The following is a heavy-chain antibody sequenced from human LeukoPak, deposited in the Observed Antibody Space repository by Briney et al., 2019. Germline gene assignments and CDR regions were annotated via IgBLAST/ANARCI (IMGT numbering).Heavy chain of an antibody. CDR2: INHSGST. V-gene: IGHV4-4*02. CDR1: GGSIKSNNW. Sequence: PSETLSLTCAVSGGSIKSNNWWSWVRQPPGKGLEWIGEINHSGSTNYNPSLKSRVTISVDTSKNQFSLKLSSVTAADTAVYYCARGKVGGYIYYYYGMDVWGQGTTVTVSS. D-gene: IGHD2-15*01. J-gene: IGHJ6*02. CDR3: ARGKVGGYIYYYYGMDV.